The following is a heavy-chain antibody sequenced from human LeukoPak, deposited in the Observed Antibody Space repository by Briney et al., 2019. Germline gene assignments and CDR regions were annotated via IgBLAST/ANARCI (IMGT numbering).Heavy chain of an antibody. CDR2: IYYSGST. D-gene: IGHD6-19*01. J-gene: IGHJ4*02. CDR1: GGSISSGGYY. CDR3: ARTRPASGWSYYFVY. Sequence: SETLSLTCTVSGGSISSGGYYWSRIRQHPGKGLEWIGYIYYSGSTYYNPSLKSRVTTSVDTSKNQFSLKLSSVTAADTAVYYCARTRPASGWSYYFVYWGQGTLVTVSS. V-gene: IGHV4-31*03.